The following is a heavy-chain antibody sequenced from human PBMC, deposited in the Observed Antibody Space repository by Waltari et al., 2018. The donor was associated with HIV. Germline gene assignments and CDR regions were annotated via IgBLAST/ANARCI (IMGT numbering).Heavy chain of an antibody. D-gene: IGHD1-20*01. CDR1: GGTFSSYA. CDR3: TRGRYNWHDVGYYYNYDMDV. Sequence: QVQLVQSGAEVKRPGSSVKVSCKASGGTFSSYAISWVRQAPGQGLEWRGGIIPNVGTPKYAQKFQGRGTITADESTITAYMDLSSLRSEDTAVYYCTRGRYNWHDVGYYYNYDMDVWGQGTTVTVSS. CDR2: IIPNVGTP. V-gene: IGHV1-69*12. J-gene: IGHJ6*02.